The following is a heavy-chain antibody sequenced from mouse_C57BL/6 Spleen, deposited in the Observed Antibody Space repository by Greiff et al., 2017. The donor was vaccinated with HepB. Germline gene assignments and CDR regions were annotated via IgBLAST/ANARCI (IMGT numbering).Heavy chain of an antibody. CDR3: ARDGPYPC. CDR2: ISYDGSN. Sequence: DVKLQESGPGLVKPSQSLSLTCSVTGYSITSGYYWNWIRQFPGNKLEWMGYISYDGSNNYNPSLKNRISITRDTSKNQFFLKLNSVTTEDTATYYCARDGPYPCWGQGTSVTVSS. V-gene: IGHV3-6*01. D-gene: IGHD2-10*01. CDR1: GYSITSGYY. J-gene: IGHJ4*01.